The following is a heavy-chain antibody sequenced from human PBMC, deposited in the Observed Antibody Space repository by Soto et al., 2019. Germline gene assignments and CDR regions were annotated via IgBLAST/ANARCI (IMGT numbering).Heavy chain of an antibody. Sequence: QVQLVQSGAEVKKPGASVKVSCKASGYTFTGYYMHWVRQAPGQGLEWMGWINPNSGGTNYAQKFQGWVTMTRDTSISTAYMELSRLRSDDTAVYDCARDHGTGSSRYYYGMDVWGQGTTVTVSS. D-gene: IGHD6-13*01. CDR1: GYTFTGYY. V-gene: IGHV1-2*04. J-gene: IGHJ6*02. CDR3: ARDHGTGSSRYYYGMDV. CDR2: INPNSGGT.